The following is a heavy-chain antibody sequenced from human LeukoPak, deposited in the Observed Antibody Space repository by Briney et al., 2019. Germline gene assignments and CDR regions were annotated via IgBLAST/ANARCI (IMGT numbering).Heavy chain of an antibody. CDR1: AYSISSGYY. D-gene: IGHD2-21*02. V-gene: IGHV4-61*01. CDR2: IYYNGNT. Sequence: PSETLSLTCTVSAYSISSGYYWGWIRQSPGKGLEWIGYIYYNGNTNYNPSLKGRVTISVDSSKNQFSLRLSSVTAADTAVYYCARVAVSAREYFDYWGQGTLVTVSS. CDR3: ARVAVSAREYFDY. J-gene: IGHJ4*02.